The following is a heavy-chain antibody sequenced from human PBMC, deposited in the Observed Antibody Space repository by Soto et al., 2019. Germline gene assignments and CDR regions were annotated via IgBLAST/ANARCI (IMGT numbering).Heavy chain of an antibody. CDR2: IIPIFGTA. D-gene: IGHD3-10*01. V-gene: IGHV1-69*13. CDR3: ARVSGSYYGTHFDY. Sequence: GASVKVSCKASGGTFSSYAISWVRQAPGQGLEWMGGIIPIFGTANYAQKFQGRVTITADESTSTAYMELSSLRSEDTAVYYCARVSGSYYGTHFDYWGQGTLVTVSS. J-gene: IGHJ4*02. CDR1: GGTFSSYA.